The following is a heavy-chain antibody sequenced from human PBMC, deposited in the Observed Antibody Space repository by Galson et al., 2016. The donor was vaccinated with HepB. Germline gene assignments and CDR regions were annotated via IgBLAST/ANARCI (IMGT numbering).Heavy chain of an antibody. D-gene: IGHD6-13*01. J-gene: IGHJ4*02. Sequence: PALVKPTQTLTLTCTFSGFSLSTSEMCVSWIRQPPGKALEWLALIDWDDDKYYSTSLKTRLTISKDTSKNQVVLTMTNMDPVDTATYYCARTPPPAGYSSSWYYFDYWGQGTLVTVSS. CDR1: GFSLSTSEMC. CDR3: ARTPPPAGYSSSWYYFDY. V-gene: IGHV2-70*01. CDR2: IDWDDDK.